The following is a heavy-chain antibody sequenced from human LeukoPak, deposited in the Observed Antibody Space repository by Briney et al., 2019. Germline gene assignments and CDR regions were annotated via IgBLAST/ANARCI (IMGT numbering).Heavy chain of an antibody. CDR2: IYTSGSI. J-gene: IGHJ6*02. Sequence: SETLSLTCTVSGGSISSYYWGWIRQPAGKGLEWIGRIYTSGSINYNPSLKSRVTMSVDTSKNQFSLKLSSVTAADTAVYYCARDTITPGDYYYYGMDVWGQGTTVTVSS. CDR1: GGSISSYY. V-gene: IGHV4-4*07. CDR3: ARDTITPGDYYYYGMDV. D-gene: IGHD3-10*01.